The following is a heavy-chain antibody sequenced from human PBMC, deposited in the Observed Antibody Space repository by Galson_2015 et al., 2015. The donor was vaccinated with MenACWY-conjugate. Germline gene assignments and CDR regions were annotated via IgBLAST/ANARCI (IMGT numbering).Heavy chain of an antibody. CDR2: IYPGDSDT. D-gene: IGHD1-14*01. CDR1: GYSFTSYW. J-gene: IGHJ4*02. Sequence: QSGAEVKKPGESLKISCKGSGYSFTSYWIGWVRQMPGKGLEWMGIIYPGDSDTRYSPSFQGQVTISADKSISTAYLQWSSLKASDTAMYYCARLPPSAGIIQYYFDYWGQGTLVTVSS. V-gene: IGHV5-51*01. CDR3: ARLPPSAGIIQYYFDY.